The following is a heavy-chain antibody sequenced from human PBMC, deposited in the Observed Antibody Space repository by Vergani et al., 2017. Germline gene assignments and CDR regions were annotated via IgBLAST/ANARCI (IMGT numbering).Heavy chain of an antibody. CDR2: ISYDGTQK. V-gene: IGHV3-30*03. CDR3: ATKSCGTPGCQIGYFRE. D-gene: IGHD2-15*01. Sequence: QVHLVESGGGVVQPGRSLRLSCVVSGFTSSYYGMHWVRQAPGKGLEWVAVISYDGTQKYYADSVKGRFTSSRDNSKSTLCLQMNSLRTEDTAVYYCATKSCGTPGCQIGYFREWGQGTLVTVSS. J-gene: IGHJ1*01. CDR1: GFTSSYYG.